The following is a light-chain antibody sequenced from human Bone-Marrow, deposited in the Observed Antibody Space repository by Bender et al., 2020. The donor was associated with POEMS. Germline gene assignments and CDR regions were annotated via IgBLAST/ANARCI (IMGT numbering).Light chain of an antibody. V-gene: IGLV2-8*01. CDR1: GSDVGGYNY. J-gene: IGLJ1*01. Sequence: QSALTQPPSASGSPGQSVTISCTGTGSDVGGYNYVSWYQQHAGKAPKLIIYEVSKRPSGVPDRFSGSKSGNTASLTISGLQAEDEADYYCCSYAGSRPLVFGTGTKVTVL. CDR2: EVS. CDR3: CSYAGSRPLV.